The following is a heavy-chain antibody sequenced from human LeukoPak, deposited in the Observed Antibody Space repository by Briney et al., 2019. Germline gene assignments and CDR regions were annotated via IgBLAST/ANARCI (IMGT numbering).Heavy chain of an antibody. D-gene: IGHD3-16*01. CDR1: GFIFDNYA. Sequence: GGSLRLSCAAAGFIFDNYAMHWVRQAPGKGLEWVSRISWNTGNRDYADSVKGRFTISRDNDKNSLFLQMNSLRPEDTALYYCVKGTTFDAFDMWGQGTMVIVFS. CDR2: ISWNTGNR. V-gene: IGHV3-9*01. CDR3: VKGTTFDAFDM. J-gene: IGHJ3*02.